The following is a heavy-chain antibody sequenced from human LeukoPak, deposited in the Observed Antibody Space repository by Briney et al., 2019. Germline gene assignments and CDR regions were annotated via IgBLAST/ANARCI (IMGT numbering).Heavy chain of an antibody. J-gene: IGHJ4*02. CDR3: AKDAKYSSLSSFDY. D-gene: IGHD6-6*01. V-gene: IGHV3-53*01. CDR2: IYSGGST. Sequence: GGSLRLSCAASGFTVSSNYMSWVRQAPGKGLEWVSVIYSGGSTYYADSVKGRFTISRDNSKNTLYLQMNSLRAEDTAVYYCAKDAKYSSLSSFDYWGQGTLVTVSS. CDR1: GFTVSSNY.